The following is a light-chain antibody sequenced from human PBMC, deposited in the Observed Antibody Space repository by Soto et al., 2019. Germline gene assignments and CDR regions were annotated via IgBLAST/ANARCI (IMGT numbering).Light chain of an antibody. J-gene: IGKJ1*01. V-gene: IGKV3-11*01. CDR2: DAS. Sequence: EIVLTQSPGTLSLSPGEGATLSCGASQSVSNYLAWYQQKPGQAPRLLIYDASNRATGIPARFSGSGSGTDFTLTISSLEPEDFAVYYCQQRSNWPWTFGQGTKVDI. CDR3: QQRSNWPWT. CDR1: QSVSNY.